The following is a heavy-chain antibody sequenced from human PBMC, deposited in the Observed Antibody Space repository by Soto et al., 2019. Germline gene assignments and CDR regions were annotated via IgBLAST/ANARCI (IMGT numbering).Heavy chain of an antibody. V-gene: IGHV4-30-4*01. CDR3: VRTAREGAVAPHWFDR. J-gene: IGHJ5*02. CDR2: VYYTGST. Sequence: LSLTCTVSGASIRSTDYYWSWIRQAPGKGLEWVGYVYYTGSTYYNPSLMSRLTISVDTSKNQFSLKLTSVTASDTAVYYCVRTAREGAVAPHWFDRWGQGTQVTVSS. CDR1: GASIRSTDYY. D-gene: IGHD2-21*02.